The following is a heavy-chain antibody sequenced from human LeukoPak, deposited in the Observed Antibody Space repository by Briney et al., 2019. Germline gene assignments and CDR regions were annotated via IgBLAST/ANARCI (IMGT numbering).Heavy chain of an antibody. CDR3: AKAPMVRGVITPFDY. CDR2: ISSSSSYI. CDR1: GFTFSSYS. Sequence: PGGSLRLSCAASGFTFSSYSMNWVRQAPGKGLEWVSYISSSSSYIYYADSVKGRFTISRDNAKNSLYLQMNSLRAEDTAVYYCAKAPMVRGVITPFDYWGQGTLVTVSS. V-gene: IGHV3-21*05. J-gene: IGHJ4*02. D-gene: IGHD3-10*01.